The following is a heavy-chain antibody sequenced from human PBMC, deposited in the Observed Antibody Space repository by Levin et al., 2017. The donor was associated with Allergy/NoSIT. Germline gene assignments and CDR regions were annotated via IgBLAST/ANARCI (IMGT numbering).Heavy chain of an antibody. Sequence: SCAASGFTFTHYAMHWLRQAPGKGLEWVALISDDGGSQYYADSVKGRFTISRDDSQNMVFLQMNSLGHEDTAVYYCARDQSYASVTYYRTFDYWGQGTLVTVSS. V-gene: IGHV3-30-3*01. CDR1: GFTFTHYA. CDR2: ISDDGGSQ. D-gene: IGHD3-10*01. CDR3: ARDQSYASVTYYRTFDY. J-gene: IGHJ4*02.